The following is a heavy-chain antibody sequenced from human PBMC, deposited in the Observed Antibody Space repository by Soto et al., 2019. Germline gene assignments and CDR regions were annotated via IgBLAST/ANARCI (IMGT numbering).Heavy chain of an antibody. Sequence: GGSLRLSCAASGFTFSSYAMSWVRQALGKGLEWVSAISGSGGSTYYADSVKGRFTISRDNSKNTLYLQMNSLRAEDTAVYYCAKDWGIAVAGHFDPWGQGTLVTVSS. CDR3: AKDWGIAVAGHFDP. J-gene: IGHJ5*02. CDR1: GFTFSSYA. V-gene: IGHV3-23*01. CDR2: ISGSGGST. D-gene: IGHD6-19*01.